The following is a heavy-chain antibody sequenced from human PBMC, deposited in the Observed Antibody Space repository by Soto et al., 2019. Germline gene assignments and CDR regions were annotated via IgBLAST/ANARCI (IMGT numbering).Heavy chain of an antibody. CDR3: ARAWEHPRVGAFDI. CDR2: TYYRSEWYN. V-gene: IGHV6-1*01. CDR1: GDSVSSNSAA. D-gene: IGHD1-26*01. Sequence: SQTLSLTCAISGDSVSSNSAAWNWIRQSPSRGLEWLGRTYYRSEWYNDYAVSVKSRITINPDTSKNQFSLQLNSVTPEDTAVYYCARAWEHPRVGAFDIWGQGTMVTVSS. J-gene: IGHJ3*02.